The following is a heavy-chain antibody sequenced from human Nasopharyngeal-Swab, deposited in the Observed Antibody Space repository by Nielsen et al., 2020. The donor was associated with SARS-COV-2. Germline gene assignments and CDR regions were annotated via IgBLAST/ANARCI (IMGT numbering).Heavy chain of an antibody. V-gene: IGHV3-30-3*01. CDR3: ARAGGYYSPFDY. Sequence: WIRQPPGKGLEWVAVISCDGSNKYYADSVKGRFTISRDNSKNTLYLQMNSLRAEDTAVYYCARAGGYYSPFDYWGQGTLVTVSS. D-gene: IGHD3-22*01. J-gene: IGHJ4*02. CDR2: ISCDGSNK.